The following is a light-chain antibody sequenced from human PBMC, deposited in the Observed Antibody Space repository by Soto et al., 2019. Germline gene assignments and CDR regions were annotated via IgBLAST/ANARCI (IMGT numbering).Light chain of an antibody. CDR3: SSYTRSNTVV. CDR1: SGDVGGYDY. V-gene: IGLV2-14*01. J-gene: IGLJ2*01. Sequence: QSALTQPASVSGSPGQSITISCAGTSGDVGGYDYVSWYQQHPGKAPKLMIYDVSKRPSGVSNRFSGSKSGNTASLTISGLQAEDEADYYCSSYTRSNTVVFGGGTKLTVL. CDR2: DVS.